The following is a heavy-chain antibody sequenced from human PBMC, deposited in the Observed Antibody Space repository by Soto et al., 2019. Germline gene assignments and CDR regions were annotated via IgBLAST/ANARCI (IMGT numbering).Heavy chain of an antibody. CDR2: ISSSSSYI. CDR3: ARDAGYSSGWYGNWFDP. V-gene: IGHV3-21*01. Sequence: SGGSLRLSCAASGFTFSSYSMNWVRQAPGKGLEWVSSISSSSSYIYYADSVKGRFTISRDNAKNSLYLQMNSLRAEDTAVYYCARDAGYSSGWYGNWFDPWGQGTLVTVSS. J-gene: IGHJ5*02. CDR1: GFTFSSYS. D-gene: IGHD6-19*01.